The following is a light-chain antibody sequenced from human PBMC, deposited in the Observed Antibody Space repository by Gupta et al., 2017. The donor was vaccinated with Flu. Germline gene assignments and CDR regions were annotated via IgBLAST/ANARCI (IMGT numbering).Light chain of an antibody. V-gene: IGKV1-39*01. CDR2: AAS. CDR3: QQSYSTPRT. J-gene: IGKJ2*01. CDR1: QSISSY. Sequence: PSSLSASVGDRVTITCRASQSISSYLNWYQQKPGKAPKLLIYAASSLQSGVPSRFSGSGSGTDFTLTISSLQPEDFATYFCQQSYSTPRTFGQGTKLEIK.